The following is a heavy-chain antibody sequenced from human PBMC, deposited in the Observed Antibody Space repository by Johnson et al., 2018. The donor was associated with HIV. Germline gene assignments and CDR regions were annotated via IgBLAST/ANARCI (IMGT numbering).Heavy chain of an antibody. CDR3: ARIFSRERDSGDLLGAFDI. CDR2: ISYDGSNK. CDR1: GFTFSSYA. Sequence: QVQLVESGGGVVQPGRSLRLSCAASGFTFSSYAMHWVRQAPGKGLEWVAVISYDGSNKYYADSVKGRFTISRDNSKNTLYLQMNSLRAEDTAVYYCARIFSRERDSGDLLGAFDIWGQGTMVTVSS. J-gene: IGHJ3*02. V-gene: IGHV3-30*04. D-gene: IGHD4-17*01.